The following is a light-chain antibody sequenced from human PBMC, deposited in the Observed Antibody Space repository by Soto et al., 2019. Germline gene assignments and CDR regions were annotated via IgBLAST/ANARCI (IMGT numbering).Light chain of an antibody. V-gene: IGKV3-15*01. J-gene: IGKJ5*01. CDR2: GAS. CDR3: QQYNNWPIT. CDR1: QSVNSG. Sequence: EIVLTQSPGTLSLSPGERATLSCRASQSVNSGFLAWYQPKPGQAPRLLIYGASTRATGVPARFSGSGSGTEFTLTISSLQSEDFEVYYCQQYNNWPITFGQGTRLEIK.